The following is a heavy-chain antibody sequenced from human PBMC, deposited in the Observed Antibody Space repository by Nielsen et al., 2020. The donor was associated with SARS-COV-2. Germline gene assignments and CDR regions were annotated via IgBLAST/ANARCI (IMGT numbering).Heavy chain of an antibody. D-gene: IGHD6-13*01. V-gene: IGHV4-59*13. CDR2: IFNTGST. Sequence: SKTLSLTCTVFGGSIGSYYWSWIRQPPGKGLEWIGHIFNTGSTSYNPSLRSRVTILVDTSKNHFSLKLTSVTAADTAVYYCARDRWQQLVPTYWGQGTLVTVSS. CDR1: GGSIGSYY. CDR3: ARDRWQQLVPTY. J-gene: IGHJ4*02.